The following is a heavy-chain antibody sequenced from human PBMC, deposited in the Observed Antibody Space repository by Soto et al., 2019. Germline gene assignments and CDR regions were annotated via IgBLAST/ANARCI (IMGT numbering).Heavy chain of an antibody. V-gene: IGHV3-23*01. J-gene: IGHJ3*02. CDR1: GFTFNNFA. Sequence: PVGSLRLSCAASGFTFNNFAMIWVRQAPGKGLEWVSAISGSGSNTYYADSVKGRFTISRDNSKNTVSLQMNGLRVDDTAVYYCAPGGGDFDIWGQGTMVTVSS. CDR3: APGGGDFDI. CDR2: ISGSGSNT. D-gene: IGHD2-15*01.